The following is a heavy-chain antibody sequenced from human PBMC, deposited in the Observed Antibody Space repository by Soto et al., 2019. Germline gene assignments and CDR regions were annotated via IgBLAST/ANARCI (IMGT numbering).Heavy chain of an antibody. V-gene: IGHV3-23*01. D-gene: IGHD3-22*01. CDR3: AKEYYDSSGYSYFDY. CDR2: ISGSGGST. CDR1: GFTFSNYA. Sequence: GGSLRLSCAASGFTFSNYAMSWVRQPPGKGLEWVSAISGSGGSTYYADSVKGRFTISRDNSKNMLYLQMNSVRAEDTAVYYCAKEYYDSSGYSYFDYWRQGTQVTVSS. J-gene: IGHJ4*02.